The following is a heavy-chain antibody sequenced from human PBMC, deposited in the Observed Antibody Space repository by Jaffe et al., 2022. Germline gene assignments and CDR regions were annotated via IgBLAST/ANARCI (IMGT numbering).Heavy chain of an antibody. CDR1: GFTFSSYS. Sequence: EVQLVESGGGLVKPGGSLRLSCAASGFTFSSYSMNWVRQAPGKGLEWVSSISSSSSYIYYADSVKGRFTISRDNAKNSLYLQMNSLRAEDTAVYYCARDGGVTLMVDAFDIWGQGTMVTVSS. CDR3: ARDGGVTLMVDAFDI. D-gene: IGHD3-3*01. J-gene: IGHJ3*02. V-gene: IGHV3-21*01. CDR2: ISSSSSYI.